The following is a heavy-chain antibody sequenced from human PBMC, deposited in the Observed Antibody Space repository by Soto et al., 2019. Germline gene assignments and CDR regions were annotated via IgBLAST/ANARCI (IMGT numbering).Heavy chain of an antibody. J-gene: IGHJ5*02. CDR1: GGSISSYY. CDR3: ARDTERGFDP. Sequence: PSDTLSITXTVSGGSISSYYWSWIRQPPGKGLEWIGYIYYSGSTNYNPSLKSRVTISVDTSKNQFSLKLSSVTAADTAVYYCARDTERGFDPWGQGTLVTVSS. CDR2: IYYSGST. V-gene: IGHV4-59*01.